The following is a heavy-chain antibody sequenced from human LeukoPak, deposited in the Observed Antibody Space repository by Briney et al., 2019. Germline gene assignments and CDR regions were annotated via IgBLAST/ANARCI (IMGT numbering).Heavy chain of an antibody. J-gene: IGHJ4*02. CDR2: ISSSGSTI. V-gene: IGHV3-11*01. CDR1: GFTFSDYY. CDR3: ATEGYCSGGSCYLAFDY. D-gene: IGHD2-15*01. Sequence: GGPLRLSCAASGFTFSDYYMSWIRQAPGKGLEWVSYISSSGSTIYYADSVKGRFTISRDNAKNSLYLQMNSLRAEDTAVYYCATEGYCSGGSCYLAFDYWGQGTLVTVSS.